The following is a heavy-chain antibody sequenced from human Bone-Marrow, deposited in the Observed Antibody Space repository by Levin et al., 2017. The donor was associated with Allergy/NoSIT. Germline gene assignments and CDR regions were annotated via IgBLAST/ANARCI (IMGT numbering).Heavy chain of an antibody. D-gene: IGHD3-16*01. V-gene: IGHV3-7*01. CDR3: ASGGGFYLDY. J-gene: IGHJ4*02. CDR1: GFTFSSNW. Sequence: GGSLRLSCTASGFTFSSNWMSWVRQAPGKGLEWVAFIKQDGSEKYYVDSVKGRFVISRDNAKNSLYLQMNSLRAEDTAVYYCASGGGFYLDYWGQGTLVTVSS. CDR2: IKQDGSEK.